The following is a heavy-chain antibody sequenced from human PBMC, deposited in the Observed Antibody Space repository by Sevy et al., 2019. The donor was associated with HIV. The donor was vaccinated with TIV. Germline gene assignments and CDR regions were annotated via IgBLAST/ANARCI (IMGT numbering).Heavy chain of an antibody. V-gene: IGHV3-30*02. D-gene: IGHD1-7*01. Sequence: GESLKISCAASGFSFSTYGMHWVRQVPGKGLEWVAFIRHDGGNRYYVDSVKGQFTISRDNSKNTLYLQMNSLRPEDTAIYHCAKDPRVTISGTTNYYYYMDVWGKGTTVTVSS. CDR1: GFSFSTYG. J-gene: IGHJ6*03. CDR3: AKDPRVTISGTTNYYYYMDV. CDR2: IRHDGGNR.